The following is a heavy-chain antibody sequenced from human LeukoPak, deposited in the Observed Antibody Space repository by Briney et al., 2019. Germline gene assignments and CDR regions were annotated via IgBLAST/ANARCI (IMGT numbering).Heavy chain of an antibody. CDR2: IYTGGST. D-gene: IGHD2-15*01. CDR1: GGSISSGSYY. V-gene: IGHV4-61*02. Sequence: SQTLSLTCTVSGGSISSGSYYWSWIRQAAGKGVEWIGRIYTGGSTNYNPSLKSRVTISVDTSKNQFSLKLSSVTAADTALYYCARDKRGGSPYYFDYWGQGTLVTVPS. CDR3: ARDKRGGSPYYFDY. J-gene: IGHJ4*02.